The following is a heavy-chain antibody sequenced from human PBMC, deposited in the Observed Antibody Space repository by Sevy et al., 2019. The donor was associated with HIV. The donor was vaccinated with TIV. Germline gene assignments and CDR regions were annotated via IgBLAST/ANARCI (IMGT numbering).Heavy chain of an antibody. CDR1: GFTFSNAW. CDR3: TTAPLLLGSRDH. V-gene: IGHV3-15*01. Sequence: GGSLRLSCAASGFTFSNAWMSWVRQAPGKGLEWVGRIKSKTDGGTTDYAAPVKGRFTISKDDSKNTLYLQMNSLKTEDTAVYYCTTAPLLLGSRDHWGQGTLVTVSS. J-gene: IGHJ1*01. D-gene: IGHD3-10*01. CDR2: IKSKTDGGTT.